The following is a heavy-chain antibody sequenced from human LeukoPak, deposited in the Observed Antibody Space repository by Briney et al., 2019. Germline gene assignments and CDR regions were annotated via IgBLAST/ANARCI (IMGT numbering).Heavy chain of an antibody. CDR1: GFTFSDYY. J-gene: IGHJ4*02. Sequence: PGGSLRLSCAASGFTFSDYYMSWIREAPGKELEWVSYISSSGSTIYYADSVKGRFTISRDNAKNSLYLQMNSLRAEDTAVYYCARDQIYSYGSDYFDYWGQGTLVTVSS. D-gene: IGHD5-18*01. V-gene: IGHV3-11*01. CDR2: ISSSGSTI. CDR3: ARDQIYSYGSDYFDY.